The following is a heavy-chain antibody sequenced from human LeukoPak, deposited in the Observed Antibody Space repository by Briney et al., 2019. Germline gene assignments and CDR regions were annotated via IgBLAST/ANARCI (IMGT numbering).Heavy chain of an antibody. V-gene: IGHV1-46*01. CDR3: ARMVSGFDY. CDR1: GYTFTSYD. Sequence: ASVKVSCKASGYTFTSYDINWVRQAPGQGLEWMGIINPSGGSTSYAQKFQGRVTMTRDTSTSTVYMELSSLRFEDTAVYYCARMVSGFDYWGQGTLVTVSS. D-gene: IGHD3-3*01. CDR2: INPSGGST. J-gene: IGHJ4*02.